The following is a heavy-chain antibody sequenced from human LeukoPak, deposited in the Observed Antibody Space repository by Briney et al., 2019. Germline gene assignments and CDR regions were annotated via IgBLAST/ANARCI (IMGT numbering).Heavy chain of an antibody. CDR2: ITFDGSNK. CDR1: GFTFGSYG. J-gene: IGHJ4*02. Sequence: AGGSLRLSCAASGFTFGSYGMHWVRQAPGKGLGWVAVITFDGSNKYYADSVKGRFTISRDNSKNTLYLQMNSLRAEDTALYYCAKGWSGESFGAQFDYWGQGTLVTVSS. CDR3: AKGWSGESFGAQFDY. D-gene: IGHD3-10*01. V-gene: IGHV3-30*18.